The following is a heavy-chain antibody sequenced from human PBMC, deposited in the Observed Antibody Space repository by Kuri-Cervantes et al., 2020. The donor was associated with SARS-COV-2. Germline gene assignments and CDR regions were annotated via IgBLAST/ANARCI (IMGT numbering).Heavy chain of an antibody. D-gene: IGHD4-23*01. CDR3: ARSHTLYGGNSSPWDY. CDR1: GYTFNTYG. Sequence: ASVKVSCKTSGYTFNTYGVSWVRQAPGRGLQWVGSINTYNGNTNYAQILQGRVTMTTDASTNTAFMELRGLGSFDTAVYYCARSHTLYGGNSSPWDYWGQGTLVTVSS. CDR2: INTYNGNT. J-gene: IGHJ4*02. V-gene: IGHV1-18*01.